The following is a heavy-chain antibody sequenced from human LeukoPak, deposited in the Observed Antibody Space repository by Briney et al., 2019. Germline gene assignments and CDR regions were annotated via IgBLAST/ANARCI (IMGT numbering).Heavy chain of an antibody. Sequence: SETLSLTCTVSGGSISSGGYYWSWIRQHPGKGLEWIGYIYYSGSTYYNPSLKSRVTISVDTSKNQFSLKLSSVTAADTAVYYCARVCRYYYDSSGYSVHNWFDPWGQGTLVTVSS. CDR3: ARVCRYYYDSSGYSVHNWFDP. CDR2: IYYSGST. J-gene: IGHJ5*02. D-gene: IGHD3-22*01. V-gene: IGHV4-31*03. CDR1: GGSISSGGYY.